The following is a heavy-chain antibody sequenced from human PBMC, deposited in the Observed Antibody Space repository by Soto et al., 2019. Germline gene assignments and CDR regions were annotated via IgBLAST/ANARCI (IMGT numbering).Heavy chain of an antibody. Sequence: QVQLVQSGAEVKKPGSSVKVSCKASGGTFSSYAISWVRQAPGQGLEWMGGIIPIFGTANYAQKFQGRVTITAVESTSTGYMELSSLRSEHTAVYYCARDEALDYYGSGSYYNAFGYWGQGTLVTVSS. CDR3: ARDEALDYYGSGSYYNAFGY. CDR2: IIPIFGTA. J-gene: IGHJ4*02. D-gene: IGHD3-10*01. CDR1: GGTFSSYA. V-gene: IGHV1-69*01.